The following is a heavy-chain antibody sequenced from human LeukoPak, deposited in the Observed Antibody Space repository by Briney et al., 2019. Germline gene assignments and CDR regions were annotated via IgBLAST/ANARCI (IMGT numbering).Heavy chain of an antibody. CDR2: IYHSEST. D-gene: IGHD4-17*01. CDR1: GVSISGNNW. V-gene: IGHV4-4*02. J-gene: IGHJ4*02. Sequence: SGTLSLTCAVSGVSISGNNWWSWVRQPPGKGLEWIGEIYHSESTTYNPSLKSRVTISVDESKNHFSLKLSSVTAADTAVYYCARNGDLCIDFWGQGTLVTVSS. CDR3: ARNGDLCIDF.